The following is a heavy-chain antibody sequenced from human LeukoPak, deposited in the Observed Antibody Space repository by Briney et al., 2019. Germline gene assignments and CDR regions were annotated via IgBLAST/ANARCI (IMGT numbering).Heavy chain of an antibody. CDR2: ISEDGINN. CDR3: GRSYYDSSGCAILFDR. J-gene: IGHJ4*02. CDR1: GFTFSNYG. Sequence: PRRSLRLSCAASGFTFSNYGMHCGRQAPGKGLGWGAGISEDGINNYYADSVKGRFTISRHNSNNALFLQINSLRAEDTAVYYCGRSYYDSSGCAILFDRWGQGTLVTVSS. V-gene: IGHV3-30*03. D-gene: IGHD3-22*01.